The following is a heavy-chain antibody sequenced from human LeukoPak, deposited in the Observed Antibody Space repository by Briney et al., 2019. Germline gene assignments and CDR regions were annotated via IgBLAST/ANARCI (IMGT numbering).Heavy chain of an antibody. V-gene: IGHV1-18*01. J-gene: IGHJ4*02. Sequence: ASVKVSCKASGYTFTSYGISWVRQAPGQGLEWMGWISAYNGNTNYAQKLQGRVTMTTDTSTSTAYMELRSLRSDDTAVYYCARDLAQHYDILTGYRGVFDYWGQGTLVTVSS. CDR3: ARDLAQHYDILTGYRGVFDY. CDR1: GYTFTSYG. D-gene: IGHD3-9*01. CDR2: ISAYNGNT.